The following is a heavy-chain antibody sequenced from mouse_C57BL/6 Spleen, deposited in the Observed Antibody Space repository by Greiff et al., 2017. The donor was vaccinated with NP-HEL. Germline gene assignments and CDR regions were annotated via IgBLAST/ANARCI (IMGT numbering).Heavy chain of an antibody. Sequence: EVKLMESGPELVKPGASVKISCKASGYSFTGYYMNWVKQSPEKSLEWIGEINPSTGGTTYNQKFKAKATLTVDKSSSTAYMQLKSLTSEDSAVYYCARGGYGSFDYWGQGTTLTVSS. D-gene: IGHD1-1*01. CDR3: ARGGYGSFDY. CDR1: GYSFTGYY. V-gene: IGHV1-42*01. J-gene: IGHJ2*01. CDR2: INPSTGGT.